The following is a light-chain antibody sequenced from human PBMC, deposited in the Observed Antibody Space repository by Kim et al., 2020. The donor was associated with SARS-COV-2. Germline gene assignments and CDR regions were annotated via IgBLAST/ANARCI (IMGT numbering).Light chain of an antibody. Sequence: EIVLTQSPGTLSLSLGERATLSCRASQTVNRNYLAWYQQKPGQAPRLLMYGASSRATGTPDRFSGSGSGTDFTLTISRLEPEDFAVYYCQQYGTSPYTFGQGTKLEI. J-gene: IGKJ2*01. V-gene: IGKV3-20*01. CDR1: QTVNRNY. CDR2: GAS. CDR3: QQYGTSPYT.